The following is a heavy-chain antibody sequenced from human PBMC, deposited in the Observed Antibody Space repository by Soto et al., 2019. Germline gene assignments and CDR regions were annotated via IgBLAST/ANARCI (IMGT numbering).Heavy chain of an antibody. J-gene: IGHJ3*01. CDR3: ARRDYYGSRSFDSSDGFDV. Sequence: PGESLKISCETSGYRFTAYWIGWVRQMPGKGLEWMGIIYPGDSDTRYSPSFEGQVSISVDKSVNTAYLQWSSLKASDTAVYYCARRDYYGSRSFDSSDGFDVWGQGTMVTVSS. CDR2: IYPGDSDT. V-gene: IGHV5-51*01. CDR1: GYRFTAYW. D-gene: IGHD3-10*01.